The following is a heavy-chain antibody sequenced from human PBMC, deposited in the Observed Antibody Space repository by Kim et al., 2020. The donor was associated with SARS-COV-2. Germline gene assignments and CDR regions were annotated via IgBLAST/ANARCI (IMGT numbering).Heavy chain of an antibody. CDR3: TGVVGVYEVPD. J-gene: IGHJ4*02. D-gene: IGHD3-3*01. CDR2: IQNEGSDT. Sequence: GGSLRLSCAASGFTFTNYFMHWVRQAPGQGLMWVSRIQNEGSDTSYADSVRGRFTISRDNARNTLYLEMNSLRVEDTGIYFCTGVVGVYEVPDWGRGTLVTVSS. V-gene: IGHV3-74*01. CDR1: GFTFTNYF.